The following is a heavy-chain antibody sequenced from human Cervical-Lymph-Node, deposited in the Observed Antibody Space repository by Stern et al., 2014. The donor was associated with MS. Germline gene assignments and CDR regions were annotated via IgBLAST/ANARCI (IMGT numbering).Heavy chain of an antibody. CDR2: IYYSGST. V-gene: IGHV4-30-4*01. D-gene: IGHD2-15*01. CDR1: GGSISSGDYY. J-gene: IGHJ4*02. CDR3: ARTFEHCSGGSCYLAGFDY. Sequence: QLQLQESGPGLVKPSQTLSLTCTVSGGSISSGDYYWSWIRQPPGKGLEWIGYIYYSGSTYYNPSLKSRVTISVDTSKNQFSLKLSSVTAADTAVYYCARTFEHCSGGSCYLAGFDYWGQGTLVTVSS.